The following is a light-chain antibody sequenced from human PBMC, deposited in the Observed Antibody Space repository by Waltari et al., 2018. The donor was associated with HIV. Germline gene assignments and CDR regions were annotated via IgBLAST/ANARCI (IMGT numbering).Light chain of an antibody. Sequence: PGERVTLSCRPTPSLRSSFLNWYQQKPGQAPRLLIYGASTRATSIPARFSGSGSGTDFTLTISSVQPEDFAVHFCQQEYNLQYTFGQGTKLEV. CDR2: GAS. V-gene: IGKV3D-7*01. J-gene: IGKJ2*01. CDR1: PSLRSSF. CDR3: QQEYNLQYT.